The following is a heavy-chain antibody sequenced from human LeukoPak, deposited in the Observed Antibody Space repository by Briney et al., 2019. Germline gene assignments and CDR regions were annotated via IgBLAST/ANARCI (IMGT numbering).Heavy chain of an antibody. CDR2: VSAYNGNT. CDR3: ARDSTGWVYYYMDV. Sequence: ASVKVSCKASGYTFTSYGISWVRQAPGQGLECMGWVSAYNGNTNYAQKLQGRVTMTTDTSTSTAYMELRSLRSDDTAVYYCARDSTGWVYYYMDVWGKGTTVTVSS. D-gene: IGHD4-17*01. J-gene: IGHJ6*03. CDR1: GYTFTSYG. V-gene: IGHV1-18*01.